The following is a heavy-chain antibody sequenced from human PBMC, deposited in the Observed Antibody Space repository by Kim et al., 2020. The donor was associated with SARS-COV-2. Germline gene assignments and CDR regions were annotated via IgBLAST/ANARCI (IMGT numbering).Heavy chain of an antibody. D-gene: IGHD3-22*01. J-gene: IGHJ4*02. CDR2: ISGSGGST. V-gene: IGHV3-23*01. Sequence: GGSLRLSCAASGFTFSSYAMSWVRQAPGKGLEWVSAISGSGGSTHYADSVEGRFTISRDNSKNTLYLQMNSLRAEDTAVYYCAKDADYYDSSGYDAVVYWGQGTLLTVPS. CDR1: GFTFSSYA. CDR3: AKDADYYDSSGYDAVVY.